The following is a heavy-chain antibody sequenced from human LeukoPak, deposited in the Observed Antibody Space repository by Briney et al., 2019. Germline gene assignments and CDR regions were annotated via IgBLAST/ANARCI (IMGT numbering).Heavy chain of an antibody. CDR2: INSDGSST. D-gene: IGHD6-19*01. J-gene: IGHJ4*02. CDR1: GFTFSSYW. V-gene: IGHV3-74*01. Sequence: GGSLRLSCAASGFTFSSYWMYWVRQAPGKGLVWVSRINSDGSSTSYADSVKGRFTISRDNAKNTLYLQMNSLRAEDTAVYYCAKEYSSGWYDYWGQGTLVTVSS. CDR3: AKEYSSGWYDY.